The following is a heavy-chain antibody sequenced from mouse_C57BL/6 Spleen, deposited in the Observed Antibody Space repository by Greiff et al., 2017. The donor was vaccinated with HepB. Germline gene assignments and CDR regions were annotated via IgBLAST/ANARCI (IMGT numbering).Heavy chain of an antibody. CDR2: INPNNGGT. Sequence: EVQLQQSGPELVKPGASVKIPCKASGYTFTDYNMDWVKQSLGKSLEWIGDINPNNGGTSYNQKFKGKATLTVDTSSSTAYMELRSPTSEDTAVYYCARTGYVSSYWCFDVWGTGTTVTVSS. CDR1: GYTFTDYN. V-gene: IGHV1-18*01. D-gene: IGHD1-1*01. J-gene: IGHJ1*03. CDR3: ARTGYVSSYWCFDV.